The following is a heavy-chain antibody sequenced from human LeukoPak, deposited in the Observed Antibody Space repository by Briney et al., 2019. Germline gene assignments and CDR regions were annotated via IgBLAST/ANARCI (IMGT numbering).Heavy chain of an antibody. Sequence: SETLSLTCTVSGGSISSYYWSWIRQPPGKGLEWIGYIYYSGSTNYNPSLKSRVTISVDTSKNQLSLKLSSVTAADTAVYYCARLWRSSGWYFLDYWGQGTLVTVSS. CDR1: GGSISSYY. CDR2: IYYSGST. V-gene: IGHV4-59*08. CDR3: ARLWRSSGWYFLDY. D-gene: IGHD6-19*01. J-gene: IGHJ4*02.